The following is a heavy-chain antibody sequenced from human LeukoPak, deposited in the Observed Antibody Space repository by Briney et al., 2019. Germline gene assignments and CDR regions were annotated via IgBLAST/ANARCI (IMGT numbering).Heavy chain of an antibody. CDR2: MYSTGAT. V-gene: IGHV3-53*01. J-gene: IGHJ5*02. CDR3: TRTDCSGATCYFGGDLAWFDP. D-gene: IGHD2-2*01. Sequence: GGSLKLSCEASGFSVSTSFMTWVRQAPGKGLDWVSVMYSTGATYYADSVKGRFTISRDNSKNTVYLQMNSLTVADTAVYYCTRTDCSGATCYFGGDLAWFDPWGQGTQATIS. CDR1: GFSVSTSF.